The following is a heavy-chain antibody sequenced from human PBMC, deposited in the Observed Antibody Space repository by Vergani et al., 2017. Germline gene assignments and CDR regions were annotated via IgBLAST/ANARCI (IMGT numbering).Heavy chain of an antibody. CDR2: ISYDGSNK. D-gene: IGHD5-18*01. Sequence: QLQLVESGGGVVQPGRSLRLSCAASGFTFSSYGMHWVRQAPGKGLEWVAVISYDGSNKYYADSVKGRFTISRDNSKNTLYLQMNSLRAEDTAVYYCARDLRTADAFDIWGQGTMVTVSS. J-gene: IGHJ3*02. CDR3: ARDLRTADAFDI. V-gene: IGHV3-30*03. CDR1: GFTFSSYG.